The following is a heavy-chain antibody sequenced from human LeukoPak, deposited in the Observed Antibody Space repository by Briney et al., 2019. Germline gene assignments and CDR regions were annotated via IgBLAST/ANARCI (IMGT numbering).Heavy chain of an antibody. J-gene: IGHJ5*02. V-gene: IGHV1-69*04. Sequence: GSSVKVSSKASGGTFSSYTISWVRQAPGQGLEWMGRIIPILGIANYAQKFQGRVTITADKSTSTAYMELSSLRSEDTAVYYCARDQGCSSTTCHDGWFDPWGQGTLVTVSS. D-gene: IGHD2-2*01. CDR1: GGTFSSYT. CDR2: IIPILGIA. CDR3: ARDQGCSSTTCHDGWFDP.